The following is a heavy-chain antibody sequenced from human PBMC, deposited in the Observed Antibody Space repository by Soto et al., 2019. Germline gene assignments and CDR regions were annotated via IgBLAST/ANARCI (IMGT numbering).Heavy chain of an antibody. CDR1: GGSISSGDYY. V-gene: IGHV4-30-4*01. J-gene: IGHJ6*02. D-gene: IGHD6-13*01. Sequence: PSETLSLTCTVSGGSISSGDYYWSWIRQPPGEGLEWIGYIYYSGSTYYNPSLKSRVTISVDTSKNQFSLKLSSVTAADTAVYYCARGQQLDYYYYGMDVWGQGTTVTVSS. CDR2: IYYSGST. CDR3: ARGQQLDYYYYGMDV.